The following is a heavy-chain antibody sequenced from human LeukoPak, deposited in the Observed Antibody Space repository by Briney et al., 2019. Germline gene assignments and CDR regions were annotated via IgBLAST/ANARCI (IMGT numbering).Heavy chain of an antibody. Sequence: SETLSLTCTVSGGSISSGGYYWSWIRQPPGKGLEWIGYIYHSGSTYYNPSLKSRVTISVDRSKNQFSLKLNSVTAADTAVYYCARGGSSWYEPWGQGTLVTVSS. CDR2: IYHSGST. V-gene: IGHV4-30-2*01. CDR3: ARGGSSWYEP. D-gene: IGHD2-15*01. J-gene: IGHJ5*02. CDR1: GGSISSGGYY.